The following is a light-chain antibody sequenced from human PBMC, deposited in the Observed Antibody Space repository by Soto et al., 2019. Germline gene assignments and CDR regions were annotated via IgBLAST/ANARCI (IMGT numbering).Light chain of an antibody. CDR1: QSVSNNY. J-gene: IGKJ5*01. V-gene: IGKV3D-20*02. CDR2: DAS. Sequence: LSPGERATLSCRASQSVSNNYLAWYQQKPGQAPRLLIYDASNRATGIPDRFSGSGSGTDFTLTISSLEPEDFAVYYCQQRSNWLPITFGQGTRLEIK. CDR3: QQRSNWLPIT.